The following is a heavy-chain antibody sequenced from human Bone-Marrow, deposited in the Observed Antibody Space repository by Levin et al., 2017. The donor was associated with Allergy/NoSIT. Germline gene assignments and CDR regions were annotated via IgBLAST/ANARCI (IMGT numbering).Heavy chain of an antibody. D-gene: IGHD3-22*01. CDR3: ARLTPEAQSEAYYYDSSGSPGAFDI. CDR1: GGSISSSSYY. Sequence: GSLRLSCTVSGGSISSSSYYWGWIRQPPGKGLEWIGSIYYSGSTYYNPSLKSRVTISVDTSKNQFSLKLSSVTAADTAVYYCARLTPEAQSEAYYYDSSGSPGAFDIWGQGTMVTVSS. J-gene: IGHJ3*02. CDR2: IYYSGST. V-gene: IGHV4-39*01.